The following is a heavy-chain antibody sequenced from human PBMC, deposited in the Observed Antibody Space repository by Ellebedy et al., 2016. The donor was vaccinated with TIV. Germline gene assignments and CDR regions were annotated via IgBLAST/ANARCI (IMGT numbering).Heavy chain of an antibody. J-gene: IGHJ4*02. CDR2: ISGSGRRI. CDR3: ARFHGDYHPYYFDY. D-gene: IGHD4-17*01. Sequence: PGESLKISCAASGFTFNKYSMSWVRQAPGQGLEWVAAISGSGRRIYYGDSVKGRFTISRDTSRSTLYLQMDTLRAEDTAVYPCARFHGDYHPYYFDYWGQGTLVSVSS. CDR1: GFTFNKYS. V-gene: IGHV3-23*01.